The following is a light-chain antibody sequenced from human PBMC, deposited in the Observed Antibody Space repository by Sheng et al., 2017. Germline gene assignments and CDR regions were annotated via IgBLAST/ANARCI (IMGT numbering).Light chain of an antibody. CDR1: SSNIENNA. CDR3: VAWDDSLNGVV. Sequence: QSVLTQPPSASGTPGQRVTISCSGGSSNIENNAVNWYQHLPGTAPKLLIYTNYQRSSGVPDRFSGSKSGTSASLAISGLQSEDEADYYCVAWDDSLNGVVFGGGTKLTVL. CDR2: TNY. V-gene: IGLV1-44*01. J-gene: IGLJ2*01.